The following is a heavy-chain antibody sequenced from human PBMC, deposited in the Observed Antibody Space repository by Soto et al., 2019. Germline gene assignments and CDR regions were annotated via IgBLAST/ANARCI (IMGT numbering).Heavy chain of an antibody. J-gene: IGHJ6*02. CDR2: ISYDGNNK. V-gene: IGHV3-30-3*01. D-gene: IGHD2-15*01. Sequence: QVQLVESGGGVVQPGRSLRLSCAASGFTFSNYAMYWVRQAPGKGLEWVAVISYDGNNKYYADSVKGRFTISRDNSKNTLDLKTNSLRAEDTAVYYCARAGCDGGTCYTLVGLRYGMDVWGQGTTVTVSS. CDR3: ARAGCDGGTCYTLVGLRYGMDV. CDR1: GFTFSNYA.